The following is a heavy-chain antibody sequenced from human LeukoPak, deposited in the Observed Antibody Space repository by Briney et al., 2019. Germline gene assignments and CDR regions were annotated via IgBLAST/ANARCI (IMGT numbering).Heavy chain of an antibody. V-gene: IGHV1-46*01. CDR2: INPSDGST. CDR1: GYTFTNYY. CDR3: ATDYTDYSLDY. D-gene: IGHD4-11*01. Sequence: ASVKVSCKASGYTFTNYYIHWVRQAPGQGLEWMGVINPSDGSTSYAQKFQDRVTMTRDTSTSTVYMELSSLRYEDTAVYYCATDYTDYSLDYWGQGTLVTVSS. J-gene: IGHJ4*02.